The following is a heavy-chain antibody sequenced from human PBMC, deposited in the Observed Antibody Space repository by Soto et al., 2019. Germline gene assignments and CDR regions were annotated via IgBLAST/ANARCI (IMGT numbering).Heavy chain of an antibody. V-gene: IGHV3-23*01. Sequence: HPGGSLRLSCAASGFTFSSYAMSWVRQAPGKGLEWVSAISGSGGSTYYADSVKGRFTISRDNSKNTLYLQMNSLRAEDTAVYYCAKGPLLTMIVVVIIPHLFDYWGQGTLVTVSS. CDR3: AKGPLLTMIVVVIIPHLFDY. J-gene: IGHJ4*02. CDR2: ISGSGGST. CDR1: GFTFSSYA. D-gene: IGHD3-22*01.